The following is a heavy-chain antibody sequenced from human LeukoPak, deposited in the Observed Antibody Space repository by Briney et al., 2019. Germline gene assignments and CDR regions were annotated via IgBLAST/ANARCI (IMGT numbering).Heavy chain of an antibody. CDR3: ARALGYYGSGTYFYGMDA. Sequence: GGSLRLSCAASGFTFSSYWMSWVRQAPGNGLEWVALISYDGGDKYYADSVKGRFTISRDNSKNTLYLQINSLRPEDTAVYYSARALGYYGSGTYFYGMDAWGQGTTVTVSS. J-gene: IGHJ6*02. D-gene: IGHD3-10*01. CDR1: GFTFSSYW. V-gene: IGHV3-30*03. CDR2: ISYDGGDK.